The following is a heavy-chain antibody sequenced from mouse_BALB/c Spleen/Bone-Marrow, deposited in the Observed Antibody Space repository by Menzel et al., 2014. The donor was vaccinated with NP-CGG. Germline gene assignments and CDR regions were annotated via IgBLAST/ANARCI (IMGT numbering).Heavy chain of an antibody. V-gene: IGHV1S135*01. CDR2: IDPYNGDT. CDR1: GYAFXSYN. Sequence: VQLQQSGPELVKPGASMKVSCKASGYAFXSYNIYWVKQSHGKSLEWIGYIDPYNGDTNYNQKFKVKATLTVDKSSSTAYMHLNSLTSEDSAVYYCASCGNYEAWFAYWGQGTLVTVSA. CDR3: ASCGNYEAWFAY. J-gene: IGHJ3*01. D-gene: IGHD2-1*01.